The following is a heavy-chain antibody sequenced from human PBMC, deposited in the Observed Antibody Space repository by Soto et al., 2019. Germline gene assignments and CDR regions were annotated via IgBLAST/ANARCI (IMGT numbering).Heavy chain of an antibody. CDR3: ARDLGYCTNGVCYSLDYFDY. V-gene: IGHV4-34*01. J-gene: IGHJ4*02. Sequence: PSETLSLTCAVYGGSFSGYYWSWIRQPPGKGLEWIGEINHSGSTNYNPSLKSRVTISVDTSKNQFSLKLSSVTAADTAVYYCARDLGYCTNGVCYSLDYFDYWGQGTLVTAPQ. CDR2: INHSGST. CDR1: GGSFSGYY. D-gene: IGHD2-8*01.